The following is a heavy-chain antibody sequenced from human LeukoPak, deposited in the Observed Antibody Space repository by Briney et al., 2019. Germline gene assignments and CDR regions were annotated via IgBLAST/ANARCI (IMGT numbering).Heavy chain of an antibody. CDR2: FDPEDGET. D-gene: IGHD2-2*01. J-gene: IGHJ4*02. CDR3: ATVTPARCSSTSCYQFDY. CDR1: GYTFTGYY. V-gene: IGHV1-24*01. Sequence: GASVKVSCKASGYTFTGYYMHWVRQAPGKGLEWMGGFDPEDGETIYAQKFQGRVTMTEDTSTDTAYMELSSLRSEDTAVYYCATVTPARCSSTSCYQFDYWGQGTLVTVSS.